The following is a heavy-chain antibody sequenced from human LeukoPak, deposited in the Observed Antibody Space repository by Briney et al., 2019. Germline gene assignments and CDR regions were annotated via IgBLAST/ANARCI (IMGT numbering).Heavy chain of an antibody. Sequence: PSETLSLTCTVSGGSISKYWSWIRQPPGKGLEWIGYIYYSGSTNYNPSLKSRVTISVDTSKNQFSLKLSSVTAADTAVYYCARFTAYYYDSSGYTRGRAFDIWGQGTMVTVSS. CDR1: GGSISKY. J-gene: IGHJ3*02. CDR3: ARFTAYYYDSSGYTRGRAFDI. CDR2: IYYSGST. V-gene: IGHV4-59*01. D-gene: IGHD3-22*01.